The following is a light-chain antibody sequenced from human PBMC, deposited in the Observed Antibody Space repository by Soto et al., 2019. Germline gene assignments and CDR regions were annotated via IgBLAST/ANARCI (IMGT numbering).Light chain of an antibody. Sequence: QSALTQPASVSGSPGQSITISCTGTSSDVGGYNYVSWYQQHPGKAPKLMIYDVSHRPSGVSNRFSGSKSGNTASLTISGLQAEDEADYYCSSYTSSSPYVFGPGTKLTVL. CDR1: SSDVGGYNY. V-gene: IGLV2-14*01. J-gene: IGLJ1*01. CDR3: SSYTSSSPYV. CDR2: DVS.